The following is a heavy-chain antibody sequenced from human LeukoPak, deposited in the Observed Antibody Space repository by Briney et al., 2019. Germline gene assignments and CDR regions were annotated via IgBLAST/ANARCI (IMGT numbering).Heavy chain of an antibody. CDR3: AKDPFHYYDSSGYRDY. V-gene: IGHV3-23*01. CDR1: GFTFSSYA. CDR2: ISGSGGST. Sequence: PGRSLRLSCAASGFTFSSYAMSWVRQAPGKGLEWVSAISGSGGSTYYADSVKGRFTISRDNSKNTLYLQMNSLRAEDTAVYYCAKDPFHYYDSSGYRDYWGQGTLVTVSS. D-gene: IGHD3-22*01. J-gene: IGHJ4*02.